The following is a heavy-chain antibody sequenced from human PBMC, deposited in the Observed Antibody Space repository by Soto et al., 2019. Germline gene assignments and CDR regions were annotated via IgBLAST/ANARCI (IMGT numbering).Heavy chain of an antibody. V-gene: IGHV3-11*01. CDR2: ISNSGNSI. D-gene: IGHD2-21*01. Sequence: QVQLVESGGGLVKPGGSLRVSCAASGFPFSDYDMSWIRQAPGKGLERVSYISNSGNSIYYADSVKGRFAISRDNAKNSLYLQMNSLRPEDTAVYYCAKEGRHDDPVWRGMDVWGQGTTVTVSS. CDR1: GFPFSDYD. J-gene: IGHJ6*02. CDR3: AKEGRHDDPVWRGMDV.